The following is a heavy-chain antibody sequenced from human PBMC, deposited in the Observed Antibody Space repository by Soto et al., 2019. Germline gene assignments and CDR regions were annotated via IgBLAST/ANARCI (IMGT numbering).Heavy chain of an antibody. CDR2: INHGGST. CDR1: GGSFRDYY. CDR3: ARTEMATTFFDY. Sequence: TSETLSLTCAVYGGSFRDYYWSWIRQPPGKGLEWIGEINHGGSTNYNPSLESRVTISVDTSKNEFSLNLSSVTAADTAIYYCARTEMATTFFDYWGQGTLVTVSS. D-gene: IGHD5-12*01. J-gene: IGHJ4*02. V-gene: IGHV4-34*01.